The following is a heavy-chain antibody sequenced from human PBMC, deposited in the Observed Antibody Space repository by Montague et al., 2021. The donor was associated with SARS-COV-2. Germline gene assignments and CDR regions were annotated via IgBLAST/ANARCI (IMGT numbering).Heavy chain of an antibody. CDR1: GFTFSSFS. J-gene: IGHJ4*02. CDR3: AREAAPQYCAGGSCYQPEDF. CDR2: IGSNSSYI. Sequence: SRRLSLSASGFTFSSFSMNWVRQAPGKGLEWVAIIGSNSSYIYYADSVKGRFTISRDNAKNSLYLQMNSLRGDDTAIYYCAREAAPQYCAGGSCYQPEDFWGQGTQVTVSS. V-gene: IGHV3-21*01. D-gene: IGHD2-15*01.